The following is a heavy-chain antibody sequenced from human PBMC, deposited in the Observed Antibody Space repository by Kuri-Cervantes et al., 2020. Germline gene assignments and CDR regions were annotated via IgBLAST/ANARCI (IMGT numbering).Heavy chain of an antibody. Sequence: GESLKISCAASGFTFSSYAMHWVRQAPGKGLEWVAVISYDGSNKYYADSVKGRFTISRDNSKNTLYLQMNSLRAEDTAVYYCARASTNYGSGSYTLGYWGQGTLVTVSS. CDR2: ISYDGSNK. V-gene: IGHV3-30-3*01. CDR3: ARASTNYGSGSYTLGY. D-gene: IGHD3-10*01. CDR1: GFTFSSYA. J-gene: IGHJ4*02.